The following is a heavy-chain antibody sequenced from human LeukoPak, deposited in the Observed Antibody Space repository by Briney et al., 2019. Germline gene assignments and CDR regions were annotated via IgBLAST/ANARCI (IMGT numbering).Heavy chain of an antibody. V-gene: IGHV3-30*02. Sequence: GGSLRLSCAASGFTFSSYGMHWVRQAPGKGLEWVAFIRYDGSNKYYADSVKGRFTISRDNSKNTLYLQMNSLRAEDTAVYYCAREYYDFWSGYYWFDPWGQGTLVTVSS. J-gene: IGHJ5*02. D-gene: IGHD3-3*01. CDR2: IRYDGSNK. CDR1: GFTFSSYG. CDR3: AREYYDFWSGYYWFDP.